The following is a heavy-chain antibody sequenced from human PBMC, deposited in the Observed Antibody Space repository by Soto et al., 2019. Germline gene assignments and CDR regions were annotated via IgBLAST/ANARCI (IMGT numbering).Heavy chain of an antibody. V-gene: IGHV2-5*01. CDR1: GFSLSTGGVG. CDR3: AHRSLHYRMDV. CDR2: VYWNTEK. D-gene: IGHD1-26*01. J-gene: IGHJ6*02. Sequence: QITLKESGPTLVKPTQTLALTCTFSGFSLSTGGVGVGWFRQPPGKALEWLADVYWNTEKNYSPSLPGRLTITRDTSKNQVVLTMTDMDPIYTATYYCAHRSLHYRMDVSGQGTTVTVSS.